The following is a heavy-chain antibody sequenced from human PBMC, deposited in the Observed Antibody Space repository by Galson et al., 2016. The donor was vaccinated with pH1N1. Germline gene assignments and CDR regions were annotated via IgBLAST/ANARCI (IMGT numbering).Heavy chain of an antibody. CDR1: GYSFNDYW. Sequence: QSGAEVKKPGESLRISCMASGYSFNDYWIGWVSQMPGKGLEWMGIIYPGDSDTRYSPAFPDQVTNSADSSTNTAYLQWSRLKASDTAIYYCARELGGKFEYRGQGTLVTASS. J-gene: IGHJ4*02. V-gene: IGHV5-51*01. CDR3: ARELGGKFEY. D-gene: IGHD7-27*01. CDR2: IYPGDSDT.